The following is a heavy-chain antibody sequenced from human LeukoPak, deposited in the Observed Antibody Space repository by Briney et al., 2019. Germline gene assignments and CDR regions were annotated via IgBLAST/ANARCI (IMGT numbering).Heavy chain of an antibody. CDR1: GGSTGSDY. CDR2: VYYSGVT. CDR3: ARLSLHCSGGSCYRGAFDS. J-gene: IGHJ4*02. V-gene: IGHV4-59*08. Sequence: PSETLSLTCTVSGGSTGSDYWSWIRQPPGKGLEWIAYVYYSGVTSYNPSLKSRVAISIDTSKNQFSLNLSSVTAADTAVHYCARLSLHCSGGSCYRGAFDSWGQGTLVTVSS. D-gene: IGHD2-15*01.